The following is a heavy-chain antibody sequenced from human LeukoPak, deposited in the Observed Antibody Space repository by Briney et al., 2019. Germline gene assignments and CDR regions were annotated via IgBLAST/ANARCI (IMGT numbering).Heavy chain of an antibody. Sequence: GASVKVSRKTSGYTFPDYYIHWVRQAPGQGLEWMGWINPDNGGTNYAQKFQGRVTMTGDTSISTAYMELSRLTSDDTALYYCARAMSRKDVDYWAQGTLVTVSS. CDR1: GYTFPDYY. CDR2: INPDNGGT. J-gene: IGHJ4*02. V-gene: IGHV1-2*02. CDR3: ARAMSRKDVDY.